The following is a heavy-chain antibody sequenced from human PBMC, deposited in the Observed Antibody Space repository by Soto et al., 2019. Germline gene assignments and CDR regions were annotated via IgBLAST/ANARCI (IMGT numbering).Heavy chain of an antibody. J-gene: IGHJ4*02. CDR2: IWSDGSSE. CDR1: GFTFSDYG. CDR3: ASGHVYYESGWYSDY. V-gene: IGHV3-33*01. D-gene: IGHD6-19*01. Sequence: QVQLVESGGGVVQPGRSLRLSCAASGFTFSDYGMHWVRQAPGKGLAWVAAIWSDGSSEYYAASVKGRFTISRDNSKDTLFLQMSSLRADDTAVYFCASGHVYYESGWYSDYWGQGTLVTVSS.